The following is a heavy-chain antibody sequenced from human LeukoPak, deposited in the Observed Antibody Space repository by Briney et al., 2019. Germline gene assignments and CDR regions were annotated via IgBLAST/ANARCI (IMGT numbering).Heavy chain of an antibody. D-gene: IGHD1-14*01. V-gene: IGHV3-23*01. CDR2: VTTSGGGT. CDR3: AKEFSLLRNPTVFDS. J-gene: IGHJ4*02. CDR1: GFTFTTYD. Sequence: GGSLRLSCAAYGFTFTTYDMAWVRQASGKGLEWVSLVTTSGGGTYYADSVKGRFTISRDNSKNTVYLQMNYLRADDTAIYYCAKEFSLLRNPTVFDSWGQGSLVTVSS.